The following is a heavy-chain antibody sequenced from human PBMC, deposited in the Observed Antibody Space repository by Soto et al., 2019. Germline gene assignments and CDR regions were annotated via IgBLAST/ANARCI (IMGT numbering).Heavy chain of an antibody. V-gene: IGHV1-69*13. J-gene: IGHJ4*02. D-gene: IGHD6-13*01. CDR2: IIPIFGTA. CDR1: GGTFSSYT. CDR3: AIGMVSKQLAYFDY. Sequence: SVKVSCKASGGTFSSYTISWVRQAPGQGLEWMGGIIPIFGTANYAQKFQGRVTITADESTSTAYMELSSLRSEDTAVYYCAIGMVSKQLAYFDYWGQGTLVTVSS.